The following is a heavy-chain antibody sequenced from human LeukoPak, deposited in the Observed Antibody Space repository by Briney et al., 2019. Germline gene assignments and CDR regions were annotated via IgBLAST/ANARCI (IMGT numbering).Heavy chain of an antibody. CDR1: GDSITDDY. Sequence: ESSETLSLTCTVSGDSITDDYYTWIRQPAGKGLEWIGRIHSGGTTNYNPSLMSRVTLSIDKSKKYISLILTSVTAADTAFYYCARDNGSGYTKGYEHYYYYLDVWGKGTTV. V-gene: IGHV4-4*07. D-gene: IGHD3-3*02. CDR2: IHSGGTT. J-gene: IGHJ6*03. CDR3: ARDNGSGYTKGYEHYYYYLDV.